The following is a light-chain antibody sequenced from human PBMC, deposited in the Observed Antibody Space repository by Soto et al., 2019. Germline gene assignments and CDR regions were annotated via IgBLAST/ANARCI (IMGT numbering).Light chain of an antibody. Sequence: IPMAQSPSSPSASVGDRVTLTCPASQDISNYLNWYQQKPGKAPKLLIYDASRLESGVPSRFSGSGSGTEFTLTISSLQPDDFATYYCQQYNTYSWTFGQGTKVDIK. J-gene: IGKJ1*01. V-gene: IGKV1-5*01. CDR3: QQYNTYSWT. CDR2: DAS. CDR1: QDISNY.